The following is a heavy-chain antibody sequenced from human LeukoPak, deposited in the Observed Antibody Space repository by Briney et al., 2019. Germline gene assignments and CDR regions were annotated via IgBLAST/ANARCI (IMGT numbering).Heavy chain of an antibody. J-gene: IGHJ4*02. CDR1: GDTFSSYA. Sequence: GASVKVSCKASGDTFSSYAISWVRQAPGQGLEWMGGIIPIFGTANYAQKFQGRVTITTDESTSTAYMELRSLRSDDTAVYYCARDRYYYDSSGYYWGQGTLVTVSS. D-gene: IGHD3-22*01. CDR2: IIPIFGTA. CDR3: ARDRYYYDSSGYY. V-gene: IGHV1-69*05.